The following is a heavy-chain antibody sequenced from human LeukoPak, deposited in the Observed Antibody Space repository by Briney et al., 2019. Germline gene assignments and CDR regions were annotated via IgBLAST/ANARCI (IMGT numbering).Heavy chain of an antibody. CDR3: ARIDFWSGYCLDY. V-gene: IGHV1-18*01. CDR2: ISAYNGNT. Sequence: GASVKVSCKASGYTFTSYGISWLRQAPGQGLEWMGWISAYNGNTNYAQKLQGRVTMTRDTSITTASMELSRLRSDDTAVYYCARIDFWSGYCLDYWGQGTLVTVSS. J-gene: IGHJ4*02. CDR1: GYTFTSYG. D-gene: IGHD3-3*01.